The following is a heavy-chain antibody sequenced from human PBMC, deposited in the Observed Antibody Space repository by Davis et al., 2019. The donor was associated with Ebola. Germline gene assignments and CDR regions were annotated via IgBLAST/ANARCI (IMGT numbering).Heavy chain of an antibody. CDR1: GFTFSSYA. J-gene: IGHJ6*04. Sequence: GESLKISCAASGFTFSSYAMHWVRQAPGKGLEWVAVISYDGSNKYYADSVKGRFTISRDNSKNTLYLQMNSLRAEDTAVYYSARSDYYYGMDVWGKGTTVTVSS. V-gene: IGHV3-30*04. CDR2: ISYDGSNK. D-gene: IGHD6-6*01. CDR3: ARSDYYYGMDV.